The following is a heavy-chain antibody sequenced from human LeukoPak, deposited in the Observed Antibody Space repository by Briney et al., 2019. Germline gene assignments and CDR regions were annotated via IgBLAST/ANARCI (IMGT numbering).Heavy chain of an antibody. V-gene: IGHV4-31*03. J-gene: IGHJ6*02. CDR3: ARGFGTSSYYYGMDV. CDR1: GGSISSGAHY. D-gene: IGHD3-10*01. CDR2: IYYSGST. Sequence: SETLSLTCTVSGGSISSGAHYWSWIRQHPGKGLEWIGYIYYSGSTYYNPSLKSRVTMSVDTSKNQFSLKLSSVTAADTAVYYCARGFGTSSYYYGMDVWGQGTTVTVSS.